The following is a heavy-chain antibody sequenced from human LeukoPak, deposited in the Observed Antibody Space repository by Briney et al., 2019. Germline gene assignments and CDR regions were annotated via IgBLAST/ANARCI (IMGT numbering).Heavy chain of an antibody. CDR2: IYYSGST. Sequence: SETLSLTCTVSGGSISSSSYYWGWIRQPPGKGLEWIGSIYYSGSTFYNPSLKSRVTISVDTSKNQFSLNLSSVTAADTAVYYCARLYYDSSGYYQICYFDYWGQGTLVTVSS. D-gene: IGHD3-22*01. CDR3: ARLYYDSSGYYQICYFDY. V-gene: IGHV4-39*01. CDR1: GGSISSSSYY. J-gene: IGHJ4*02.